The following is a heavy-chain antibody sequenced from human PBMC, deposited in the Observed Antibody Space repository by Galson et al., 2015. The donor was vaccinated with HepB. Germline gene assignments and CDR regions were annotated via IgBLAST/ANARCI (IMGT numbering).Heavy chain of an antibody. J-gene: IGHJ5*02. CDR2: ISSSSSYT. CDR3: ARELRIMITFGGAATNWFDP. D-gene: IGHD3-16*01. CDR1: GFTFSDYY. V-gene: IGHV3-11*06. Sequence: SLRLSCAASGFTFSDYYMSWIRQAPGKGLEWVSYISSSSSYTNYADSVKGRFTISRDNAKNSLYLQMNSLRAEDTAVYYCARELRIMITFGGAATNWFDPWGQGTLVTVSS.